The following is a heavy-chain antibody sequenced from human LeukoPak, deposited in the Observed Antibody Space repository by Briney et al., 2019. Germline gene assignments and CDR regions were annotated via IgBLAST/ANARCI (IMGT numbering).Heavy chain of an antibody. J-gene: IGHJ4*02. CDR3: AREKIYGSGNYYVFDY. V-gene: IGHV3-66*01. D-gene: IGHD3-10*01. Sequence: GGSLRLSCAVSGFTVNSNYMSWVRQAPGKGMEWVSVIYSGVSTYYADPVKGRFTISSDNSRNTLYLQMNGLRAEDTAVYYCAREKIYGSGNYYVFDYWGQGTLVTVSS. CDR1: GFTVNSNY. CDR2: IYSGVST.